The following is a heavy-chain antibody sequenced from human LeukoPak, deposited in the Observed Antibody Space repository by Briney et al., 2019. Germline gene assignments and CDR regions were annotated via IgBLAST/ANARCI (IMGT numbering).Heavy chain of an antibody. Sequence: SETLSLTCTVSGGSISSYYWSWIRQPAGKGLEWIGRIYTSGSTNYNPSLKSRVTMSVDTSKNQFSLKLSSVTAADTAVYYCARGGRYCSSTSCSYYFDYWGQGTLVTVSS. CDR2: IYTSGST. V-gene: IGHV4-4*07. CDR3: ARGGRYCSSTSCSYYFDY. J-gene: IGHJ4*02. D-gene: IGHD2-2*01. CDR1: GGSISSYY.